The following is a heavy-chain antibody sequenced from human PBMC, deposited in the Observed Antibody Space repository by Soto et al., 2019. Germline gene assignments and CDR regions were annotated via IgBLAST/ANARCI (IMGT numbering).Heavy chain of an antibody. V-gene: IGHV3-23*01. Sequence: PGGSLRLSCAASGFTFSNYAMNWVRQAPGKGLEWVSLIGDSGRRTHYADSVKGRFTISRDNSKNTLYLQMNSLRIEDTAIYYCAKDYPASSATVISPLTPIDYWGQGTLVTVSS. D-gene: IGHD2-21*01. CDR2: IGDSGRRT. J-gene: IGHJ4*02. CDR3: AKDYPASSATVISPLTPIDY. CDR1: GFTFSNYA.